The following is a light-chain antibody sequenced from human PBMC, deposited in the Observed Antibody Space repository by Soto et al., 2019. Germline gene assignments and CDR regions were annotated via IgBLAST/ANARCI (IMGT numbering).Light chain of an antibody. CDR3: QQYNKWPVFT. J-gene: IGKJ3*01. Sequence: TVLTQSPATLSVSPGDRATLSCRASQSISSNLAWYQQRPGQAPRLLIYGASTRATGVPGRFTGSGSGTDFPLTISSLQSEDFALCYCQQYNKWPVFTFGPGTRVDIK. CDR2: GAS. V-gene: IGKV3-15*01. CDR1: QSISSN.